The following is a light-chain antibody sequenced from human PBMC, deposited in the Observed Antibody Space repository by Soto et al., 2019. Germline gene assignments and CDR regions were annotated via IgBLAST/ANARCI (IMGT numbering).Light chain of an antibody. CDR1: SSDFGSYSV. Sequence: QSALTQPASVSGSPGQSITISCTGTSSDFGSYSVVSWYQQHPGKAPKLLIYEGTKRPSGVSRRFSGSESGNTASLTISGLQAEDEADYYFHSYARGNLVFGGGTKLTVL. J-gene: IGLJ3*02. CDR3: HSYARGNLV. V-gene: IGLV2-23*01. CDR2: EGT.